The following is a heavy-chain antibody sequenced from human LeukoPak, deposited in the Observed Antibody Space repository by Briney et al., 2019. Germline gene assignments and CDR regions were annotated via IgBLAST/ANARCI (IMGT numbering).Heavy chain of an antibody. Sequence: ASVKRSCKASGYTFTSYYMHWVREAPGQGLEWMGWINPNSGGTNYAQKFQGRVTMTRDTSISTAYMELSRLRSDDTAVYYCARPSYGLWFGESYYFDYWGQGTLVTVSS. CDR1: GYTFTSYY. V-gene: IGHV1-2*02. J-gene: IGHJ4*02. CDR2: INPNSGGT. D-gene: IGHD3-10*01. CDR3: ARPSYGLWFGESYYFDY.